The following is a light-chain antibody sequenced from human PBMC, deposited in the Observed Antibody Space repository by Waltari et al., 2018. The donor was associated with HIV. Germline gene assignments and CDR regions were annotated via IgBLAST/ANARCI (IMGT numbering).Light chain of an antibody. Sequence: SSDLTQARSVSVSRGQTASITCSGHELANQYVHWYREKAGQAPVLVIHRDNERPLGIPERISGSKSGILATLTISGVLAEDEADYFCQSAGSSGTSVIFGGGTTLTVL. V-gene: IGLV3-25*03. CDR3: QSAGSSGTSVI. J-gene: IGLJ2*01. CDR2: RDN. CDR1: ELANQY.